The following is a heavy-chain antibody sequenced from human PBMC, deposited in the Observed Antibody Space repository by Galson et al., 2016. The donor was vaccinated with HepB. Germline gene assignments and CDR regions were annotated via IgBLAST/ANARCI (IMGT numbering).Heavy chain of an antibody. D-gene: IGHD2-2*01. CDR2: IKGDGSEK. CDR1: GFSFSRNW. CDR3: ARDNYPWEYQLLSAGSLFKRRENGCDP. Sequence: SLRLSCAASGFSFSRNWMSWVRQAPGKGLEWVASIKGDGSEKNYAESVKGRFSISRDNGKNSLDLQMNSLRDDDTAVYYCARDNYPWEYQLLSAGSLFKRRENGCDPWGQGTLVTVSS. J-gene: IGHJ5*02. V-gene: IGHV3-7*03.